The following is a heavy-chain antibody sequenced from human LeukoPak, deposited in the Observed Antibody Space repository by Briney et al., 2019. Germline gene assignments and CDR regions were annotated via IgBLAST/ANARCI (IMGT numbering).Heavy chain of an antibody. CDR1: GFTFSSYG. D-gene: IGHD3-22*01. V-gene: IGHV3-33*01. Sequence: GGSLRLSCAASGFTFSSYGMHWVRQAPGKGLEWVAVTWYDGSNKYYADSVKGRFTISRDNSKNTLYLQMNSLRAEDTAVYYCARDRDHYYDSSGYLTPSFDYWGQGTLVTVSS. J-gene: IGHJ4*02. CDR3: ARDRDHYYDSSGYLTPSFDY. CDR2: TWYDGSNK.